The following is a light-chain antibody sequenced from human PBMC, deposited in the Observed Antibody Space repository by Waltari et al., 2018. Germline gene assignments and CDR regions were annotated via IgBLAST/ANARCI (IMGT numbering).Light chain of an antibody. CDR2: MAS. J-gene: IGKJ2*01. Sequence: DIQMTQSPSTLSASVGDRVTISCRASQSVGTWLAWYQQKPGKAPKLLIYMASSLESGVPSRVSGSGSETEFTLTISGLQPDDFATYSCQQYSSFSTFGQGTKV. CDR3: QQYSSFST. V-gene: IGKV1-5*03. CDR1: QSVGTW.